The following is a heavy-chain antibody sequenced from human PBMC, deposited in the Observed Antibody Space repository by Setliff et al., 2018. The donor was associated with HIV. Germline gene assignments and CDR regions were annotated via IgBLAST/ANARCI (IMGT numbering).Heavy chain of an antibody. Sequence: LRLSCAASGFTFSDYYMSWIRQAPGKGLEWISYISSSGSIIYYADSVKGRFTISRDNAKNSLYLQMNTLRAEDTAVYYCAREGITGTTLHPYWGQGTLVTVSS. CDR1: GFTFSDYY. V-gene: IGHV3-11*04. D-gene: IGHD1-7*01. CDR3: AREGITGTTLHPY. CDR2: ISSSGSII. J-gene: IGHJ4*02.